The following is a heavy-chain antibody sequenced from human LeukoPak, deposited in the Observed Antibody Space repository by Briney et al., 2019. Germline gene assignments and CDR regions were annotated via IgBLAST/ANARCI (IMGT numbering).Heavy chain of an antibody. Sequence: GGSLRLSCAASGFTFSSYSMNSVRQAPGKGLEWVSSISSSSSYIYYADSVKGRFTISRDNAKNSLYLQMNSLRAEDTAVYYCARGIAVAGTRDAFDIWGQGTMVTVSS. CDR1: GFTFSSYS. CDR2: ISSSSSYI. V-gene: IGHV3-21*01. D-gene: IGHD6-19*01. J-gene: IGHJ3*02. CDR3: ARGIAVAGTRDAFDI.